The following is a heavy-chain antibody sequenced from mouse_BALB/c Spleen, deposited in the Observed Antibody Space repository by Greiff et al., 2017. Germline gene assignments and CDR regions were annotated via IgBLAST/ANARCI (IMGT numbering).Heavy chain of an antibody. V-gene: IGHV3-2*02. CDR1: GYSITSDYA. Sequence: EVKLQESGPGLVKPSQSLSLTCTVTGYSITSDYAWNWIRQFPGNKLEWMGYISYSGSTSYNPSLKSRISITRDTSKNQFFLQLNSVTTEDTATYYCARRGYGSSSLYYFDYWGQGTTLTVSS. J-gene: IGHJ2*01. CDR3: ARRGYGSSSLYYFDY. CDR2: ISYSGST. D-gene: IGHD1-1*01.